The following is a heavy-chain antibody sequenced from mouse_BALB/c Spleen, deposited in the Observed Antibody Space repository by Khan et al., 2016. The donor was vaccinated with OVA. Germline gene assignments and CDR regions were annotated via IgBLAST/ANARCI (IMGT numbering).Heavy chain of an antibody. CDR1: GYTFTSYV. D-gene: IGHD2-14*01. Sequence: EVQLQESGPELVKPGASVKMSCKASGYTFTSYVLHWLRRKPGQGLEWIGYIYPCNDDTKYNEKFKGEATLTSDKSSTTAYMELSSLTSEDSAVYYCAKNYRYDVYFDYWGQGTTLTVSS. CDR3: AKNYRYDVYFDY. CDR2: IYPCNDDT. J-gene: IGHJ2*01. V-gene: IGHV1S136*01.